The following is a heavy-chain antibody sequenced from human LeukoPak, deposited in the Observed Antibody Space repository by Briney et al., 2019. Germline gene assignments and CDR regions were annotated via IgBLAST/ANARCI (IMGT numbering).Heavy chain of an antibody. V-gene: IGHV3-30-3*01. CDR2: ISYDGSNK. CDR1: GFTFSSYA. J-gene: IGHJ4*02. Sequence: GGSLRLSCAASGFTFSSYAMHWVRQAPGKGLEWVAVISYDGSNKYYADSVKGRFTISRDNSKNTLYLQMNSLRAEDTAVYYCAREAADCGGDCYFGYWGQGTLVTVSS. D-gene: IGHD2-21*02. CDR3: AREAADCGGDCYFGY.